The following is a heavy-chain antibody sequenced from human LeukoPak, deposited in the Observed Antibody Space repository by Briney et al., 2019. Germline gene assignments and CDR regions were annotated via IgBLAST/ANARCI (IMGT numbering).Heavy chain of an antibody. CDR3: ARVLLHDLRYFDWSTYGMDV. V-gene: IGHV3-30-3*01. D-gene: IGHD3-9*01. CDR2: ISYDGSNK. CDR1: GFTFSSYA. J-gene: IGHJ6*02. Sequence: GGSLRLSCAASGFTFSSYAMHWVRQAPGMGLEWVAVISYDGSNKYYADSVKGRFTISRDNSKNTLYLQMNSLRAEDTAVYYCARVLLHDLRYFDWSTYGMDVWGQGTTVTVSS.